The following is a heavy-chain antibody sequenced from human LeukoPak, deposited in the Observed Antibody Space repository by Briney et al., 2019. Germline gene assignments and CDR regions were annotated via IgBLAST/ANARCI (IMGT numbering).Heavy chain of an antibody. V-gene: IGHV4-59*11. D-gene: IGHD2-15*01. Sequence: SETLSLTCTVSGGSISSHYWTRIRQSPVKGLEWIGDISNGGSTSYNPSLKSRVTISIDTSKNQFSLKLSSVTAADTAVYYCGRDALVGYFTYYYMDVWGKGTTVTVSS. CDR1: GGSISSHY. J-gene: IGHJ6*03. CDR3: GRDALVGYFTYYYMDV. CDR2: ISNGGST.